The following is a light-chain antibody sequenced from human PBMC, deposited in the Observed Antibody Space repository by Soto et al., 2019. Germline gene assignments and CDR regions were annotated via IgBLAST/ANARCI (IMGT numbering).Light chain of an antibody. Sequence: AIRMTQSPSSFSASTGDRVTITCRASQGISSYLAWYQQKPGKAPKLRIYAASTLQSGGPSRFSGSGSGTDFTLTISCLQSEYFATYCCQQYYSYPFTFGPGTKVDIQ. J-gene: IGKJ3*01. CDR3: QQYYSYPFT. CDR2: AAS. CDR1: QGISSY. V-gene: IGKV1-8*01.